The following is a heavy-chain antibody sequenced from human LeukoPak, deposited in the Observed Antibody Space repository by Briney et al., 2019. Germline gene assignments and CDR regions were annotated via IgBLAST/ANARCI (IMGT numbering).Heavy chain of an antibody. V-gene: IGHV3-53*01. Sequence: PGGSLRLSCAASGFTVSDIYMNWVRQAPGKGLEWVSVIYSGGTTFYADSVKGRFTISRDDSKNTLYLQMNSLRADDTAVYYCARASTIGAAGLFDQWGQGILVTVSS. CDR1: GFTVSDIY. CDR3: ARASTIGAAGLFDQ. CDR2: IYSGGTT. J-gene: IGHJ4*02. D-gene: IGHD6-13*01.